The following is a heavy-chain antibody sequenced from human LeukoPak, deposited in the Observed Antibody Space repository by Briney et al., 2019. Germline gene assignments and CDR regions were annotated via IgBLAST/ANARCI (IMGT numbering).Heavy chain of an antibody. D-gene: IGHD3-10*01. CDR1: GGPISSGNYY. J-gene: IGHJ4*02. CDR3: ARSRGDYGSGSLGY. Sequence: SETLSLTCTVSGGPISSGNYYWNWIRQPAGKGLEWIGRVHSSGSTNHNPSLKSRVTISRDTSKNQFSVIVSSVSAADTAIYFCARSRGDYGSGSLGYWGQGILATVSS. V-gene: IGHV4-61*02. CDR2: VHSSGST.